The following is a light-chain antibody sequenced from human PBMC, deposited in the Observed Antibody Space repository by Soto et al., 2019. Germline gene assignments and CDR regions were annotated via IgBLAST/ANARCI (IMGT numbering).Light chain of an antibody. CDR1: SSDVGGYDF. V-gene: IGLV2-8*01. Sequence: QSALTQPPSASGSLGQSVTISCTGTSSDVGGYDFVSWYQQHPGKAPKLTIYEVTRRPSGVPDRFSGSKSGNTASLTVSGXXAEDEADYYCSSYAGSNNWVXGGGTKLTVL. CDR2: EVT. J-gene: IGLJ3*02. CDR3: SSYAGSNNWV.